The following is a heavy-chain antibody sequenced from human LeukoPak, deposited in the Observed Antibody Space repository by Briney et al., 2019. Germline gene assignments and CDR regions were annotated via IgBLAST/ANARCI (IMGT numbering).Heavy chain of an antibody. J-gene: IGHJ6*02. V-gene: IGHV3-30*02. CDR1: GFSFSSNG. D-gene: IGHD4-17*01. Sequence: PGGSLRLSCAASGFSFSSNGIHWVRQAPGKGLEWVSFIQTGGDPKYYADSVRGRFTISRDNSKKTCSLQMDSLRVEDTATYYCAREVSTEIIGGMDVRGQGSMVTVTS. CDR2: IQTGGDPK. CDR3: AREVSTEIIGGMDV.